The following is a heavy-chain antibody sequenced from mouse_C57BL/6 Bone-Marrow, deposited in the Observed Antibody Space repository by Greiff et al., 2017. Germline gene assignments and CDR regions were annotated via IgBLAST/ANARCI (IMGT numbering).Heavy chain of an antibody. Sequence: VQLQQSGAELVRPGTSVKVSCKASGYAFTNYLIEWVKQRPGQGLEWIGVINPGSGGTNYNEKFKGKATLTADKSSSTAYMQLSSLTSEDSAVYFCAIEIYYYGSSFVYWGQGTLVTVSA. V-gene: IGHV1-54*01. CDR1: GYAFTNYL. CDR3: AIEIYYYGSSFVY. CDR2: INPGSGGT. D-gene: IGHD1-1*01. J-gene: IGHJ3*01.